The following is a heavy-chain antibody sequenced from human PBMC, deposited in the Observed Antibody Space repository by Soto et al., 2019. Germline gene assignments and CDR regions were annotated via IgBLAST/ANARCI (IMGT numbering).Heavy chain of an antibody. CDR1: GFSLSTSGVG. D-gene: IGHD6-19*01. V-gene: IGHV2-5*02. CDR2: IYWDDDK. Sequence: QITLKESGPTLVKPTQTLTLTCTFSGFSLSTSGVGVGWIRQPPGKALEWLALIYWDDDKRYSPSLKSRLTITKDTSNNQVVLSMTNMDPVDTATYYCAHSHRGNLAVGNRHYFDYWGQGTLVTVSS. J-gene: IGHJ4*02. CDR3: AHSHRGNLAVGNRHYFDY.